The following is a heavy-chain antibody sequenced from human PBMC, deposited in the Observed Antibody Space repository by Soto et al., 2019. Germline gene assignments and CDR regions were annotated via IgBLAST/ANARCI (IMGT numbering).Heavy chain of an antibody. Sequence: SETLSLTCTVSGGSMSGYYWTWIRQSPGKGLEWIGYIYLGGSINYNPSFKSRVTISVDTSKNQFSLKLSSVTAADTAVYYCARGRQQLVSHDAFDIWGQGTMVT. CDR3: ARGRQQLVSHDAFDI. CDR1: GGSMSGYY. CDR2: IYLGGSI. D-gene: IGHD6-13*01. J-gene: IGHJ3*02. V-gene: IGHV4-59*01.